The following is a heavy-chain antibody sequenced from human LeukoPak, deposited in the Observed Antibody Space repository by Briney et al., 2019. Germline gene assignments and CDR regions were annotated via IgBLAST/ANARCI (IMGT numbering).Heavy chain of an antibody. CDR2: ISSSGSTI. CDR3: ARGGYRFGPLDY. V-gene: IGHV3-48*03. D-gene: IGHD5-18*01. Sequence: GGSLRLSCAASGFTFSSYEMNWVRQAPGKGLEWVSYISSSGSTIYYADSVKGRFTISRGNARDSLSLRMNSLRAEDTAVYYCARGGYRFGPLDYWGQGTLVTVSS. J-gene: IGHJ4*02. CDR1: GFTFSSYE.